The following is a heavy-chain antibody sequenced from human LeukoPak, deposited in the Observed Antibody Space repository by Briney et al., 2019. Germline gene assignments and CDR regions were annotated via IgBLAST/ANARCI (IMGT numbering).Heavy chain of an antibody. CDR2: IYYSGST. Sequence: PSETLSLTCTVSGGSISSSSYYWGWIRQPPGKGLEWIGSIYYSGSTYYNPSLKSRVTISVDTSKNQFSLKLSSVTAADTAVYYCARVYCSSTSCHGGFDYWGQGTLVTVSS. V-gene: IGHV4-39*07. CDR3: ARVYCSSTSCHGGFDY. CDR1: GGSISSSSYY. D-gene: IGHD2-2*01. J-gene: IGHJ4*02.